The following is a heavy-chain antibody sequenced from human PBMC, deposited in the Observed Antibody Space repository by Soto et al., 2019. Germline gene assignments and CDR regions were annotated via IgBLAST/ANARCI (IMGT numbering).Heavy chain of an antibody. CDR3: VIRYSGSYYGAYYYYYMDV. CDR2: IYPGDSDT. CDR1: GYSFTSYW. Sequence: GESLKISCKGSGYSFTSYWIGWVRQMPGKGLEWMGIIYPGDSDTRYSPSFQGQVTISADKSISTAYLQWSSLKASDTAMYYCVIRYSGSYYGAYYYYYMDVWGKGTTVTVSS. V-gene: IGHV5-51*01. D-gene: IGHD1-26*01. J-gene: IGHJ6*03.